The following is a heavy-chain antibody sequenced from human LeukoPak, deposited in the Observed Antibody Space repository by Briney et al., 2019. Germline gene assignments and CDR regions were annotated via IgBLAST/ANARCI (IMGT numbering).Heavy chain of an antibody. J-gene: IGHJ4*02. V-gene: IGHV3-21*01. CDR3: ARGGYCSGGFCYRKSGGFFDY. CDR1: GFTVANDR. Sequence: PGGSLRLSCAASGFTVANDRMSWVRQAPGKGLEWVSSISSTSAYIYYADSMKGRFTISRDNAKKSLYLQVNSLRAEDTAVYYCARGGYCSGGFCYRKSGGFFDYWGQGTLVTVSS. D-gene: IGHD2-15*01. CDR2: ISSTSAYI.